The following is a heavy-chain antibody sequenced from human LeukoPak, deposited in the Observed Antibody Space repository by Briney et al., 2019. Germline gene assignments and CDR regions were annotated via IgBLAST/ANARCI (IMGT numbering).Heavy chain of an antibody. Sequence: PGGSLRLSCAASGFTVSSYGMTWVRQAPGKGLEWVSAFSATDGSAQYAESVKGRFTISRDNSKNTLYLQMNSLRAEDTAVYYCARDGEQWLRGNYFDYWGQGTLVTVSS. V-gene: IGHV3-23*01. CDR2: FSATDGSA. D-gene: IGHD6-19*01. CDR3: ARDGEQWLRGNYFDY. J-gene: IGHJ4*02. CDR1: GFTVSSYG.